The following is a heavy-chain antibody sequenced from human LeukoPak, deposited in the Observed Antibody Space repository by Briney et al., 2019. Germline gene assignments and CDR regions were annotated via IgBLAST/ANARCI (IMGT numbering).Heavy chain of an antibody. V-gene: IGHV5-51*01. Sequence: PGESLKISCKGSGYSFTTNWIGWVRQIPGKGLEWMGVIYPGDSDTRYSPSFQGQVTISADKSINTAYLQWSSLKASDTAIYYCARHFRAACAGTTCYSYFAYWGQGTLVTVSS. J-gene: IGHJ4*02. CDR2: IYPGDSDT. CDR1: GYSFTTNW. CDR3: ARHFRAACAGTTCYSYFAY. D-gene: IGHD1/OR15-1a*01.